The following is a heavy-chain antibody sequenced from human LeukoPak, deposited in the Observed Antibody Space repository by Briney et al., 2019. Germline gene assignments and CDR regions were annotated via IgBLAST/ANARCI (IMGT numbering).Heavy chain of an antibody. J-gene: IGHJ6*03. V-gene: IGHV3-73*01. Sequence: GGSLRLSCAASGFTFSGPAMHWVRQASGKRLEWVGRIRSKANSYATAYAASVKGRFTISRDDSKNTAYLQMNSLKTEDTAVYYCTRHLDYVGYYYYYMDVWGKGTTVTVSS. CDR1: GFTFSGPA. CDR2: IRSKANSYAT. D-gene: IGHD4-17*01. CDR3: TRHLDYVGYYYYYMDV.